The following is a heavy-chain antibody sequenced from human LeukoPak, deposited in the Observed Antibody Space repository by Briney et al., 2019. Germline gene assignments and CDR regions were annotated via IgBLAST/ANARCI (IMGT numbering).Heavy chain of an antibody. CDR2: IWYGGSNK. V-gene: IGHV3-33*01. CDR1: VYTFSRYG. J-gene: IGHJ3*02. D-gene: IGHD3-10*01. CDR3: ARDQRPVKAPLLGFGESGAFDI. Sequence: GGSLRLSCAASVYTFSRYGMHWVRQARGRGLEWVAVIWYGGSNKYYADSVKGRFTISRDNSKNTLYLQMNSVRAEDTAVYYCARDQRPVKAPLLGFGESGAFDIWGQGTMVTVPS.